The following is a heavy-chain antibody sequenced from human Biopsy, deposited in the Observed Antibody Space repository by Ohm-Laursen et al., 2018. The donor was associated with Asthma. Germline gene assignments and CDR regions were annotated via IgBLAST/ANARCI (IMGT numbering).Heavy chain of an antibody. V-gene: IGHV1-24*01. D-gene: IGHD4-17*01. CDR1: GYSLTDLS. CDR2: HDHEEGGT. J-gene: IGHJ4*02. Sequence: ASVKVSCKISGYSLTDLSMHWVRQAPGQGLEWMGGHDHEEGGTVNARRFQGRVTVTEDASTDTAYMELSSLSSDDTAVYYCASDFPKDYVRYNFQFWGQGTLVTVSS. CDR3: ASDFPKDYVRYNFQF.